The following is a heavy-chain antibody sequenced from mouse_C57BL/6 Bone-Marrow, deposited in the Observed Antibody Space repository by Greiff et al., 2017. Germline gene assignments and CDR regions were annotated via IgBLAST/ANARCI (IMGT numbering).Heavy chain of an antibody. J-gene: IGHJ4*01. Sequence: EVKLEESGGGLVQPGGSMKLSCVASGFTFSNYWMNWVRQSPEKGLEWVAQIRLKSDNYATHYAESVKGRFTISRYDSKSSVYLQMNNLRAEDTGIYYCTGDWDDAMDYWGQGTSVTVSS. CDR2: IRLKSDNYAT. CDR3: TGDWDDAMDY. D-gene: IGHD4-1*01. CDR1: GFTFSNYW. V-gene: IGHV6-3*01.